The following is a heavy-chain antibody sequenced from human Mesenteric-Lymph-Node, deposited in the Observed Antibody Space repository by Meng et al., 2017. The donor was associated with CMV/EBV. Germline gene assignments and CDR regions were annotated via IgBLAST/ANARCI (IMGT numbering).Heavy chain of an antibody. CDR1: GYTFTSYD. J-gene: IGHJ6*02. V-gene: IGHV1-8*01. D-gene: IGHD3-3*01. Sequence: ASVKVSCKASGYTFTSYDINWVRQATGQGLEWMGWMNPNSGNTGYAQKFQGRVTMTRNTSISTAYMELSSLRSEDTAVYYCARATYYDFWSGSRNYGMDVWGQWTTVTVSS. CDR3: ARATYYDFWSGSRNYGMDV. CDR2: MNPNSGNT.